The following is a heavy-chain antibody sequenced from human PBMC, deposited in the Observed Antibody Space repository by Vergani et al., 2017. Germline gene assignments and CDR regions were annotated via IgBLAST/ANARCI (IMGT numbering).Heavy chain of an antibody. D-gene: IGHD5-12*01. Sequence: EVQLLESGGDLVQPGGSLRLSCAASGFTFNHYAMNWVRQAPGKGLEWVSGISGSGGSTYYAGSVKGRFTISRDSSKNTLYLQMNSLSAGDTAVYYCAKVIPRNSGYDDLYYYHAMDVGGQGGTVTVAS. V-gene: IGHV3-23*01. CDR3: AKVIPRNSGYDDLYYYHAMDV. CDR1: GFTFNHYA. J-gene: IGHJ6*02. CDR2: ISGSGGST.